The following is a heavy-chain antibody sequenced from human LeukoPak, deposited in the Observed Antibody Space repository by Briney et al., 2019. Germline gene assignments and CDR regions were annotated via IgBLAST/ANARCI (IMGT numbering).Heavy chain of an antibody. CDR3: ARGAGDEMIVVVLDAFDI. CDR1: GGSISSYY. D-gene: IGHD3-22*01. Sequence: TASETLSLTCTVSGGSISSYYWSWIRQPPGKGLEWIGYIYYSGSTNYNPSLKSRVTISVDTSKNQFSLKLSSVTAADTAVYYCARGAGDEMIVVVLDAFDIWGQGTMVTVSS. J-gene: IGHJ3*02. V-gene: IGHV4-59*01. CDR2: IYYSGST.